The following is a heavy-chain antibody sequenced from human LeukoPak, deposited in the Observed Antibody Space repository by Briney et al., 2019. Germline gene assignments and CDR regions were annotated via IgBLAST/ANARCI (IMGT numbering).Heavy chain of an antibody. CDR1: GFTFISFT. J-gene: IGHJ4*02. D-gene: IGHD3-3*01. CDR3: ARSMGHTYYDFWSGSNKFDY. Sequence: GGSLRLSRAASGFTFISFTMNWVRPAPGKGLEWVSSISTTSDYIYYADSVKGRFTISRDNAKNSLYLQMNSLRADDTAVYYCARSMGHTYYDFWSGSNKFDYWGQGTLVTVSS. CDR2: ISTTSDYI. V-gene: IGHV3-21*01.